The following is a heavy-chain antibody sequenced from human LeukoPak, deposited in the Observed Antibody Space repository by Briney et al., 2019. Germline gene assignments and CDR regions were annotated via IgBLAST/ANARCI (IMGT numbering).Heavy chain of an antibody. CDR3: ARASSTSCYY. V-gene: IGHV3-11*04. CDR1: GFTFSDYY. Sequence: PGGSLRLSCAASGFTFSDYYMSWIRQAPGKGLEWVSYISSGGSSIYYADSVKGRFTVSRDNAKNTLYLQMNSLRAEDTAVYYCARASSTSCYYWGQGTLVTVSS. J-gene: IGHJ4*02. CDR2: ISSGGSSI. D-gene: IGHD2-2*01.